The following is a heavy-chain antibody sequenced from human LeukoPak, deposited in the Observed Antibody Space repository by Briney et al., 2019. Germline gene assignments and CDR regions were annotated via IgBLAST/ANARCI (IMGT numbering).Heavy chain of an antibody. CDR1: GFTFSSYS. V-gene: IGHV3-21*01. J-gene: IGHJ4*02. Sequence: PGGSLRLSCAASGFTFSSYSMNWVRQAPGKGLEWVSSISSSSSYIYYADSVKGRFTISRDNAKNSLYLQMNSLRAEDTAVYYCARDGALGGYTNDYWGQGTLVTVSS. CDR3: ARDGALGGYTNDY. CDR2: ISSSSSYI. D-gene: IGHD3-16*02.